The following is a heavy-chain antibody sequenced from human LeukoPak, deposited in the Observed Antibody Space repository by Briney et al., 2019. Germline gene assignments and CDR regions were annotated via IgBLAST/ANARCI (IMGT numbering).Heavy chain of an antibody. CDR3: ARRGCSGGSCYSGLRLDP. CDR2: MNPNSGNT. CDR1: GYTFTSYD. V-gene: IGHV1-8*01. Sequence: ASVKVSCKASGYTFTSYDINWVRQATGQGLEWMGWMNPNSGNTGYAQKFQGRVTMTRNTSISTAYMELSSLRSEDTAVYYCARRGCSGGSCYSGLRLDPWGQGTLVTVSS. D-gene: IGHD2-15*01. J-gene: IGHJ5*02.